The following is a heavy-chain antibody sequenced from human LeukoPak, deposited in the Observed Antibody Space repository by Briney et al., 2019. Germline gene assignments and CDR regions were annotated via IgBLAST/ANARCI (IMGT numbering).Heavy chain of an antibody. CDR1: GFTFSSYG. J-gene: IGHJ1*01. D-gene: IGHD2-21*02. V-gene: IGHV3-30*18. CDR2: ISYDGSNK. Sequence: GGSLRLSCAASGFTFSSYGMHWVRQAPGKGLEWVAVISYDGSNKYYADSVKGRFTISRDNSKNTLYLQMNSLRAEDTAVYYCAKAPDNLAYCGGDCYSAARGAEYFQHWGQGTLVTVSS. CDR3: AKAPDNLAYCGGDCYSAARGAEYFQH.